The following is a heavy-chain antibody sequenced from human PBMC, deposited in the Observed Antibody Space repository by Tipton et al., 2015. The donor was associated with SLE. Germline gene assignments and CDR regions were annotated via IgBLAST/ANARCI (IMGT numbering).Heavy chain of an antibody. Sequence: TLSLTCTVSGGSISSSSYYWGWIRQPPGKGLEWIGSIYYSGSTYYNPSLKSRVTISVDTSKNQFSLKLSSVTAADTAVYYCARQTFSGWYFAFDIWGQGTMVTVSS. D-gene: IGHD6-19*01. J-gene: IGHJ3*02. CDR3: ARQTFSGWYFAFDI. V-gene: IGHV4-39*01. CDR1: GGSISSSSYY. CDR2: IYYSGST.